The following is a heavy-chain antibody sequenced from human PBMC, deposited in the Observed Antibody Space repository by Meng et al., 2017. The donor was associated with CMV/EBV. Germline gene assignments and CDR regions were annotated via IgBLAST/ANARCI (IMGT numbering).Heavy chain of an antibody. J-gene: IGHJ4*02. CDR1: GCTFTSYY. Sequence: VQLVQSGVEVKKPGASGGVSCKASGCTFTSYYIHWVRRAPGQGLEWMGIINPSGGSTSYAKKFQGRVTMTRDTSTSTVYMELSSLRSEDTAVYYCAEGDYGDAQVWGQGTLVTVSS. D-gene: IGHD4-17*01. CDR3: AEGDYGDAQV. V-gene: IGHV1-46*01. CDR2: INPSGGST.